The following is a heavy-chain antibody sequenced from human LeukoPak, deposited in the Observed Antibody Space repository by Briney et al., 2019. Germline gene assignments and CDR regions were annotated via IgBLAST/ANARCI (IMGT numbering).Heavy chain of an antibody. CDR1: GGSISSYY. CDR2: IYYSGST. V-gene: IGHV4-59*08. CDR3: ARHPPRESSLLKGAFDI. Sequence: PSETLSLTCTVSGGSISSYYWSWIRQPPGKGLEWIGNIYYSGSTNYNPSLKSRVTISVDTSKNQFSLKLTSVTAADTAVYYCARHPPRESSLLKGAFDILGQGTMITVSS. D-gene: IGHD3-10*01. J-gene: IGHJ3*02.